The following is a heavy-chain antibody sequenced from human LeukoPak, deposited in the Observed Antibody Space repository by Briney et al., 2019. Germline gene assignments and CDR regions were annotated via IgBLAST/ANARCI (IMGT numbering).Heavy chain of an antibody. Sequence: GGSLRLSCAASGFTFSSYAMSWVRQAPGKGLEWVSTISASGGSTSYADSVKGRFTISRDNSKNTLYLQMNSLRAEDTAVYYCAKGGTTTSTLRCIDYWGQGTLVTVSS. CDR2: ISASGGST. D-gene: IGHD1-7*01. CDR3: AKGGTTTSTLRCIDY. CDR1: GFTFSSYA. V-gene: IGHV3-23*01. J-gene: IGHJ4*02.